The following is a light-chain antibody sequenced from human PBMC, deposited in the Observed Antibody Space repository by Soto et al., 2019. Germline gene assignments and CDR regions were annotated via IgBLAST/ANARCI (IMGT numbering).Light chain of an antibody. J-gene: IGKJ2*01. V-gene: IGKV1-39*01. CDR2: AAS. CDR3: QQGYSVPYT. Sequence: DVQMTQSPSSLSASVGDRVTMTCRASQSISTYLNWYQQKPGKAPKLLIYAASTLQSGVSSRFSGSGSGTDFTLTISSLQPEDFATYCCQQGYSVPYTFAQGTKLEIK. CDR1: QSISTY.